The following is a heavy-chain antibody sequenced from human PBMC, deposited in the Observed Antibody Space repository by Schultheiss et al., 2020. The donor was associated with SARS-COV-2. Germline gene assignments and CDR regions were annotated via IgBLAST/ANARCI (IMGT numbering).Heavy chain of an antibody. J-gene: IGHJ1*01. CDR2: IYTSGST. D-gene: IGHD6-6*01. Sequence: SETLSLTCTVSGGSISSYYWSWIRQPAGKGLEWIGRIYTSGSTYYNPSLKSRVTISVDTSKNQFSLKLSSVTAADTAVYYCARSGKGDSSSPAGWDWGQGTLVTVSS. CDR3: ARSGKGDSSSPAGWD. CDR1: GGSISSYY. V-gene: IGHV4-4*07.